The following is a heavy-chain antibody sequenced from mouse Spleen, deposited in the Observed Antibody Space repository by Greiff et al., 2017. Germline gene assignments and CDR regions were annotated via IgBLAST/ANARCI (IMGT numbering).Heavy chain of an antibody. CDR3: ARATVGGYFDV. J-gene: IGHJ1*01. CDR2: IDPSDSYT. D-gene: IGHD1-1*01. CDR1: GYTFTSYW. Sequence: VQLQQPGAELVMPGASVKLSCKASGYTFTSYWMHWVKQRPGQGLEWIGEIDPSDSYTNYNQKFKGKATLTVDKSSSTAYMQLSSLTSEDSAVYYCARATVGGYFDVWGAGTTVTVSS. V-gene: IGHV1-69*01.